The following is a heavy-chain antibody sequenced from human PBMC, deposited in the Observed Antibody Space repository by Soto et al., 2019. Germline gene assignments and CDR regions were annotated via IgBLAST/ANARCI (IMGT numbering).Heavy chain of an antibody. CDR3: ARRGCSSTSCLYSWFDP. D-gene: IGHD2-2*01. Sequence: ASVKVSCKASGYTFTSYYMHWVRQAPGQGLEWMGIINPSGSSTTYAQKFQGGVTMTRDTSTSTVYMELSSLTSDDTAVYYCARRGCSSTSCLYSWFDPWGQGTLVTVSS. J-gene: IGHJ5*02. CDR2: INPSGSST. V-gene: IGHV1-46*01. CDR1: GYTFTSYY.